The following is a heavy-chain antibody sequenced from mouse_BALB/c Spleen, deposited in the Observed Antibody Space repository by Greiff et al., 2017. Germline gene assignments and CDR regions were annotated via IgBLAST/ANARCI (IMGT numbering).Heavy chain of an antibody. Sequence: VQLQQSGPELVKPGASVKMSCKASGYTFTGYYMHWVKQRPGQGLEWIGCIYPGDGSTKYNEKFKGKTTLTADKSSSTAYMLLSSLTSEDAAIYFCARRHYYGSSYCDYWGQGTTLTVSS. D-gene: IGHD1-1*01. CDR1: GYTFTGYY. CDR3: ARRHYYGSSYCDY. V-gene: IGHV1S56*01. CDR2: IYPGDGST. J-gene: IGHJ2*01.